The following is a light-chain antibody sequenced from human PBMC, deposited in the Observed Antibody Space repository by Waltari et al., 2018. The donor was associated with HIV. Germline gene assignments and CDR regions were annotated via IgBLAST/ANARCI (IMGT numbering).Light chain of an antibody. V-gene: IGKV3-15*01. J-gene: IGKJ5*01. CDR2: GAS. Sequence: EKVITQSPAPLSVSPGDRATLPCRASQRGSSNLAWFQQKPGQAPRLLIYGASTRATGIPARFSASGSGTEFSLKISSLQPEDVAVYYCQQYNNWPMTFGQGTRLEIK. CDR1: QRGSSN. CDR3: QQYNNWPMT.